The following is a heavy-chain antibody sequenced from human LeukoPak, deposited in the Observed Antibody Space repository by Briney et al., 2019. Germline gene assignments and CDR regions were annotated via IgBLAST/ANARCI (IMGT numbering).Heavy chain of an antibody. CDR2: IRSRAYGGTA. V-gene: IGHV3-49*03. J-gene: IGHJ4*02. CDR3: ATDIRGDN. Sequence: SGGSLRLSCRGSGFTFGEYPMTWFRQAPGKGLEWVGSIRSRAYGGTADYAASVSGRFTISRDDSKSIAYLQMNSLKIEDTALYYCATDIRGDNWGQGTLVTVSS. CDR1: GFTFGEYP.